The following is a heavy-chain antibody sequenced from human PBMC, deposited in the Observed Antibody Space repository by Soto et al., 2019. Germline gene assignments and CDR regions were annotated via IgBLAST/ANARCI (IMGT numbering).Heavy chain of an antibody. CDR2: IDWDDDK. Sequence: SGPTLVNPTQTLTLACTFSGFSLSTSGMCVSWIRQPPGKALEWLALIDWDDDKYYSTSLKTWLTISKDTSKNQVVLTMTNMDPVDTATYYCARTPYGDYEYYFDYWGQGTLVTVSS. J-gene: IGHJ4*02. D-gene: IGHD4-17*01. V-gene: IGHV2-70*01. CDR3: ARTPYGDYEYYFDY. CDR1: GFSLSTSGMC.